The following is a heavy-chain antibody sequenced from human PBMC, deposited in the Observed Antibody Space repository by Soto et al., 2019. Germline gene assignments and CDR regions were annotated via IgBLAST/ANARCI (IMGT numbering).Heavy chain of an antibody. J-gene: IGHJ6*02. Sequence: PGGSLRLSCAASGFTFSSYAMSWVRQAPGKGLEWVSAISGSGGSTYYADSVKGRFTISRDNSKNTLYLQMNSLRAEDTAVYYCGITMVRESYYYYGMDVWGQGTTVTVSS. CDR2: ISGSGGST. CDR3: GITMVRESYYYYGMDV. V-gene: IGHV3-23*01. D-gene: IGHD3-10*01. CDR1: GFTFSSYA.